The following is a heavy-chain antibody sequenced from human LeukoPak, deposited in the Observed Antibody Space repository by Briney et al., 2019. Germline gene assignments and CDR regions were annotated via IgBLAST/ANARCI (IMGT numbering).Heavy chain of an antibody. J-gene: IGHJ5*02. D-gene: IGHD2-2*01. V-gene: IGHV4-31*03. Sequence: SQTLSLTCTVSGGSLSSGDYYWSWIRQLPGKGLEWIGYIYYSGSTYYNPSLKSRLTMSVDTAKNQFSLRLRSVTAADTAVYYCAKYTTTSRKVGFHPRGQGTLITVSS. CDR2: IYYSGST. CDR1: GGSLSSGDYY. CDR3: AKYTTTSRKVGFHP.